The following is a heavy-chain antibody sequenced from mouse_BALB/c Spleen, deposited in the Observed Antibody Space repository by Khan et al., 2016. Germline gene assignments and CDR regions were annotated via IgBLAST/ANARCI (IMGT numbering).Heavy chain of an antibody. D-gene: IGHD1-1*01. V-gene: IGHV2-2*02. CDR3: ARIYYGSSYYYAMDY. Sequence: QVQLKQSGPGLVQPSQSLSITCTVSGFSLTSYGVHWVRQSPGKGLEWLGVIWSGGSTDYNAAFISRLSISKDNSKSQVFFKMNSLQANDPTIYYCARIYYGSSYYYAMDYSGRGTSITVSS. J-gene: IGHJ4*01. CDR1: GFSLTSYG. CDR2: IWSGGST.